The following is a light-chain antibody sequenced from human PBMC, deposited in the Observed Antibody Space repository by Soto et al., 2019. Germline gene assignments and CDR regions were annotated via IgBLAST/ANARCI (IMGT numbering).Light chain of an antibody. J-gene: IGLJ1*01. CDR2: EVS. V-gene: IGLV2-14*01. CDR1: SSDIGDYNY. Sequence: QSAVAQPASVSGSPGQSITISCTGTSSDIGDYNYVSWYPQHPGKVPKLMIFEVSNRPSGVSYRFSGSKSGNTASLTISGLQAEDEADYYCSSYTGSSTLYVFGTGTKVTVL. CDR3: SSYTGSSTLYV.